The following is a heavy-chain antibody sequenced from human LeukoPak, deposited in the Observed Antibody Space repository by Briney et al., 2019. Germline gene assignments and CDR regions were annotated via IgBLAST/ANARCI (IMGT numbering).Heavy chain of an antibody. Sequence: SETLSLTCTLSGRSITRGGYYWSWIRQPPGKGLEWIGEINHSGSTNYNPSLKSRVTISVDTSKNQFSLKLSSVTAADTAVYYCARDVPGIGARARRPRFDYWGQGTLVTVSS. V-gene: IGHV4-34*01. J-gene: IGHJ4*02. CDR3: ARDVPGIGARARRPRFDY. CDR2: INHSGST. D-gene: IGHD6-13*01. CDR1: GRSITRGGYY.